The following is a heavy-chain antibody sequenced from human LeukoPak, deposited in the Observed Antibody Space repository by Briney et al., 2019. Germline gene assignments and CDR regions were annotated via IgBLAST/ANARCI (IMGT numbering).Heavy chain of an antibody. CDR3: ARFGVVPAARYYYGMDV. CDR1: GFTFSDHY. CDR2: TRNKANSYTT. Sequence: PGRSLRLSCAASGFTFSDHYMDWVRQAPGKGLEWVGRTRNKANSYTTEYAASVKGRFTISRDDSKNSLYLQMNSLKTEDTAVYYCARFGVVPAARYYYGMDVWGKGTTVTVSS. D-gene: IGHD2-2*01. V-gene: IGHV3-72*01. J-gene: IGHJ6*04.